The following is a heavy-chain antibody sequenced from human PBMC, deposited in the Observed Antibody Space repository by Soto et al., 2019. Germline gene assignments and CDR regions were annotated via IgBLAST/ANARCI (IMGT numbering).Heavy chain of an antibody. CDR3: ARAHIVVVTATLYYFDY. CDR2: ISYDGSNK. J-gene: IGHJ4*02. D-gene: IGHD2-21*02. CDR1: GFTFSSYA. Sequence: QVQLVESGGGVVQPGRSLRLSCAASGFTFSSYAMHWVRQAPGKGLEWVAVISYDGSNKYYAESVKGRFTISRDNSKNTLYLQMNSLRAEDTAVYYCARAHIVVVTATLYYFDYWGQGTLVTVSS. V-gene: IGHV3-30-3*01.